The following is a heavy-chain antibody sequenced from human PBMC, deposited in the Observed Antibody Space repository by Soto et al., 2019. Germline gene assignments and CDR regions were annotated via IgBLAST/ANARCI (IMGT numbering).Heavy chain of an antibody. CDR2: ISYDGSNK. CDR1: GFTFSSYA. CDR3: AILVDTDTPMDV. V-gene: IGHV3-30-3*01. D-gene: IGHD5-18*01. Sequence: GGSLRLSCAASGFTFSSYAMHWVRQAPGKGLEWVAVISYDGSNKYYADSVKGRFTISRDNSKNTLYLQMNSLRAEDTAVYYCAILVDTDTPMDVWGQGT. J-gene: IGHJ6*02.